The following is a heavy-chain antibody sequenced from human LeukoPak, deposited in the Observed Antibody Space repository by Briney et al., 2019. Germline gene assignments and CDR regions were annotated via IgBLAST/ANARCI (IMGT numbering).Heavy chain of an antibody. CDR1: GFTFSSYS. Sequence: GGSLRLSCAASGFTFSSYSMNWVRQAPGKGLEWVSSISSSSSYIYYADSVKGRFTISRDNAKNSLYLQMYSLRAEDTAVYYCAREGPGYYYDSSGYYPGAFDIWGQGTMVTVSS. D-gene: IGHD3-22*01. V-gene: IGHV3-21*01. J-gene: IGHJ3*02. CDR2: ISSSSSYI. CDR3: AREGPGYYYDSSGYYPGAFDI.